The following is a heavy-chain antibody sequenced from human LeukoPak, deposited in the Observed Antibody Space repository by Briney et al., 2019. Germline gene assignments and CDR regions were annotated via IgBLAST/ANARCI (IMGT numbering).Heavy chain of an antibody. CDR3: ARAARTTYDAFDI. V-gene: IGHV4-59*01. J-gene: IGHJ3*02. Sequence: PSETLSLTCTVSGGSISSYYWSWIRQPPGKGLEWIGYIYYSGSTNYNPSLKSRVTISVDTSKNQFSLKLSSVTAADTAVYYCARAARTTYDAFDIWGQGTMVTVSS. D-gene: IGHD4-11*01. CDR1: GGSISSYY. CDR2: IYYSGST.